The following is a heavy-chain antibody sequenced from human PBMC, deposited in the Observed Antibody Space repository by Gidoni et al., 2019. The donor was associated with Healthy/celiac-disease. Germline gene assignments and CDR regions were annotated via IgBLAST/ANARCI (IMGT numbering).Heavy chain of an antibody. CDR1: GGSLSSRSYY. J-gene: IGHJ5*02. D-gene: IGHD2-2*01. CDR2: IYYSGST. V-gene: IGHV4-39*01. CDR3: ARELNIVVVPAARFDP. Sequence: QLQLQVSGPGLVKPSETLSLTCNVSGGSLSSRSYYWGWIRQPPGKGLEWIGSIYYSGSTYYNPSLKSRVTISVDTSKNQFSLKLSSVTAADTAVYYCARELNIVVVPAARFDPWGQGTLVTVSS.